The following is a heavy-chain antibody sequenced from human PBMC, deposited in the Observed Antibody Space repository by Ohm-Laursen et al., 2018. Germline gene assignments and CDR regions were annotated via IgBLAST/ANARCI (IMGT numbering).Heavy chain of an antibody. D-gene: IGHD6-13*01. CDR1: GGSISPHY. CDR3: ARLNTGEAAAYDFDY. Sequence: SQTLSLTWTVSGGSISPHYWSWIRQSPEKGLEWIGYISYSGTSEHNPSLKGRVTMSVDTSKNQFSLKLSSVTAADTAVYYCARLNTGEAAAYDFDYWGQGTLVTVSS. J-gene: IGHJ4*02. CDR2: ISYSGTS. V-gene: IGHV4-59*11.